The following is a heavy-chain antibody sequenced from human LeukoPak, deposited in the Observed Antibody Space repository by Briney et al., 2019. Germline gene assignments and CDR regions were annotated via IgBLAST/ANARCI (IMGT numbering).Heavy chain of an antibody. J-gene: IGHJ5*02. Sequence: PGGSLRLSCAASGFTFSSYSMNWVRQAPGKGLEWVSSISSSSSYIYYADSVKGRFTISRDNAKNSLYLQMNSLRAEDTAVYYCASSGALLWGNWFDPWGQGTLVTVSS. CDR1: GFTFSSYS. V-gene: IGHV3-21*01. CDR3: ASSGALLWGNWFDP. CDR2: ISSSSSYI. D-gene: IGHD3-10*01.